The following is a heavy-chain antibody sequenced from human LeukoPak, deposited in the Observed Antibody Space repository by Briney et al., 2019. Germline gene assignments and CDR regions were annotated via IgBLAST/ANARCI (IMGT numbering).Heavy chain of an antibody. CDR3: ARHQDGGTYPLDY. Sequence: PSETLSLTCTVSGGSISSYYWSWIRQPPGKGLEWIGYIYYSGSTNYNPSLKSRVTISVDTSKNQFSLKVSSVTAADTAVYYCARHQDGGTYPLDYCGQGTLVTVSS. D-gene: IGHD1-26*01. V-gene: IGHV4-59*08. CDR1: GGSISSYY. CDR2: IYYSGST. J-gene: IGHJ4*02.